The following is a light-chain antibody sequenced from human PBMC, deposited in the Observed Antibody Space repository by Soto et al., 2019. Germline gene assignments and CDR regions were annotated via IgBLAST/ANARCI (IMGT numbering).Light chain of an antibody. V-gene: IGLV1-47*01. CDR2: RND. CDR1: SSNIGSNY. Sequence: QSVLTQPPSASGTPGQRVTISCSGSSSNIGSNYVYWYQQLPGSAPKLLIYRNDQRPSGVPDRFSASKSGTAASLAISGLRSEDEADYHCVAWDDSLSAVVFGGGTQLTVL. CDR3: VAWDDSLSAVV. J-gene: IGLJ2*01.